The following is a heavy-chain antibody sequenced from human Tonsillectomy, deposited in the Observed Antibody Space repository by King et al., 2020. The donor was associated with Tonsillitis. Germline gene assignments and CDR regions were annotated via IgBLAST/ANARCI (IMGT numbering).Heavy chain of an antibody. CDR3: AKGGYCSSTSCYTSFDY. J-gene: IGHJ4*02. D-gene: IGHD2-2*02. CDR1: GFTFNSYA. V-gene: IGHV3-23*04. CDR2: ISGSGGST. Sequence: VQLVESGGGLVQPGGSLRLSCAASGFTFNSYAMSWVRQAPGEGREWVAGISGSGGSTNYADSVKRRFTISRDNSKNTRYLQMHSLRAGDTAVYYCAKGGYCSSTSCYTSFDYWGQGTLVTVSS.